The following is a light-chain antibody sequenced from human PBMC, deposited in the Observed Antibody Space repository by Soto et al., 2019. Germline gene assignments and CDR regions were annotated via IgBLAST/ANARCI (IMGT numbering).Light chain of an antibody. V-gene: IGKV1-6*01. CDR3: LQDYTYPLT. CDR2: AAS. CDR1: QGVKND. Sequence: AIQMTQSPSSLSASVGDRVTITCRASQGVKNDLGWYQQRPGKAPKLLIYAASSLQSGVPSRFSGSGSGTDFTRTITSLQPEDFATYYCLQDYTYPLTFGGGTKVEIK. J-gene: IGKJ4*01.